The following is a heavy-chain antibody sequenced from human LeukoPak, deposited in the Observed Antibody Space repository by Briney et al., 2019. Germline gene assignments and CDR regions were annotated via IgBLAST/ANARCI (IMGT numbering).Heavy chain of an antibody. Sequence: SETLSLTCTVSGGSISSSSYYWGWIRQPPGKGLEWIGSIYYSGSTYYNPSLKSRVTISVDTSKNQFSLKLSSVTAADTAVYYCARDHPGGSFSFDYWGQGTLVTVSS. CDR1: GGSISSSSYY. CDR3: ARDHPGGSFSFDY. V-gene: IGHV4-39*07. D-gene: IGHD1-26*01. J-gene: IGHJ4*02. CDR2: IYYSGST.